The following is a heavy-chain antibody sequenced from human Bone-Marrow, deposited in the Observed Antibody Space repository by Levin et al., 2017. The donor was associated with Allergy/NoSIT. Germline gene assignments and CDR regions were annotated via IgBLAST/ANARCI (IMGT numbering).Heavy chain of an antibody. D-gene: IGHD3-16*01. V-gene: IGHV3-15*01. CDR3: TTLGLSRKFDI. J-gene: IGHJ4*02. CDR2: IKSKSDGGTT. Sequence: GGSLRLSCAASGFTFTDAWMNWVLQAPGKGLEWIGRIKSKSDGGTTDYAVPVQDRFTISRDDSASTVYLLMNSLYVEDTAVYYCTTLGLSRKFDIWGQGALVTVSS. CDR1: GFTFTDAW.